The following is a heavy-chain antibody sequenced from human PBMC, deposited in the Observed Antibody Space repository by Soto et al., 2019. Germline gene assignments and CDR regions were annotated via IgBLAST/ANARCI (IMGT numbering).Heavy chain of an antibody. CDR3: ARIHGADFDY. Sequence: GASVKVSCKASGGTFSSYTISWVRQAPGQGLEWMGGIIPILGIANYAQKFQGRVTITADKSTSTAYMELSSLRSEDTAVYYCARIHGADFDYWGQGTLVTVSS. CDR1: GGTFSSYT. J-gene: IGHJ4*02. CDR2: IIPILGIA. V-gene: IGHV1-69*10. D-gene: IGHD4-17*01.